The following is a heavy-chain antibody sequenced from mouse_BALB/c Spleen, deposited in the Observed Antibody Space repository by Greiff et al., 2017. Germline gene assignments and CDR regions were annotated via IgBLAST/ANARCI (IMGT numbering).Heavy chain of an antibody. D-gene: IGHD2-1*01. CDR1: GFSLTDYG. CDR2: IWGGGST. CDR3: AKEEVYYGNYGFAY. V-gene: IGHV2-6-5*01. J-gene: IGHJ3*01. Sequence: VQLQESGPGLVAPSQSLSITCTVSGFSLTDYGVSWIRQPPGKGLEWLGVIWGGGSTYYNSALKSRLSISKDNSKSQVFLKMNSLQTDDTAMYYCAKEEVYYGNYGFAYWGQGTLVTVSA.